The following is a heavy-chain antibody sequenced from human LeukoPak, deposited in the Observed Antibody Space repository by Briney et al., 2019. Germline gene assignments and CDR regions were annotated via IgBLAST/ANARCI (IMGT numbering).Heavy chain of an antibody. CDR2: IYHSGST. D-gene: IGHD3-10*01. V-gene: IGHV4-38-2*01. Sequence: SETLSLTCAVSGYSISSGYYWGWIRQPPGKGLEWIGSIYHSGSTNYNPSLKSRVTILVDKSKNQFSLKLSSVTAADTAVYYCARTTMVRGTYYMDVWGKGTTVTVSS. J-gene: IGHJ6*03. CDR3: ARTTMVRGTYYMDV. CDR1: GYSISSGYY.